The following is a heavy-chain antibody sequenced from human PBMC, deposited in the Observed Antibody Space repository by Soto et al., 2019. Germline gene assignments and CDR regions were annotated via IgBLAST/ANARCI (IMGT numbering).Heavy chain of an antibody. CDR1: GGSISTNDW. V-gene: IGHV4-4*02. Sequence: QVQLQESGPGLVKPSETLSLTCAVSGGSISTNDWWTWVRQPPGKGLEWIGDIHHTGSTTNYSPSLQSRVTVSIDKSENQFSLRLTSVTAADTAVYYCATRVCTNNVCHFPWGRGTLVTVSS. CDR3: ATRVCTNNVCHFP. J-gene: IGHJ5*02. CDR2: IHHTGSTT. D-gene: IGHD2-8*01.